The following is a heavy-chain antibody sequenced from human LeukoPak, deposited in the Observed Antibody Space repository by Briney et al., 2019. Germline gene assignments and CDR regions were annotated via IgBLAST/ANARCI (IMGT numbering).Heavy chain of an antibody. D-gene: IGHD6-19*01. J-gene: IGHJ4*02. Sequence: GGSLRLSCSASGFTFTSHAMSWVRQAPGKGLEWVSAVSGSGVTTYYADSVKGRFTISRDNSKNTVYLQMNNLRAEDTAVYYCAKGSSSGLDYWGQGTLVTVSS. CDR3: AKGSSSGLDY. CDR2: VSGSGVTT. V-gene: IGHV3-23*01. CDR1: GFTFTSHA.